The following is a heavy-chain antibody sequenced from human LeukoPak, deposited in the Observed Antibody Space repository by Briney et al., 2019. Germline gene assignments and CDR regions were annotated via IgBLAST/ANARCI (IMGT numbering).Heavy chain of an antibody. CDR3: ARDPTVTNFHDAFDI. J-gene: IGHJ3*02. Sequence: GGSLRLSCAAYGFTFSTYWMHWVRQAPGKGLVWVSRISTDGSSTSYADSVKGRFTISRDNARNTLYLQMNSLRAEDTAVYYCARDPTVTNFHDAFDIWGQGTMVTVSS. D-gene: IGHD4-17*01. V-gene: IGHV3-74*01. CDR2: ISTDGSST. CDR1: GFTFSTYW.